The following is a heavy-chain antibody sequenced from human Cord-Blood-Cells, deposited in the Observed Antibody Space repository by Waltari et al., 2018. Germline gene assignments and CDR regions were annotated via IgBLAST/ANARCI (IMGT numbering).Heavy chain of an antibody. CDR3: ARARDLNWGFSFDY. D-gene: IGHD7-27*01. CDR1: VGSFSGYY. CDR2: INHSGST. V-gene: IGHV4-34*01. Sequence: QVQLQQWGAGLLKPSETLSLTCAVYVGSFSGYYWSWTRQPPGKGLAWIGEINHSGSTNYNPSLKSRVTISVDTSKNQFSLKLSSVTAADTAVYYCARARDLNWGFSFDYWGQGTLVTVSS. J-gene: IGHJ4*02.